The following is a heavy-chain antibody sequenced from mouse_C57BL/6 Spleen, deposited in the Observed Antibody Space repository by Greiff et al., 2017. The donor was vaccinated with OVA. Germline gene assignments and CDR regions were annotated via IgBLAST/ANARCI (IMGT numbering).Heavy chain of an antibody. D-gene: IGHD1-1*01. J-gene: IGHJ1*03. Sequence: VQLQQSGAELARPGASVKLSCKASGYTFTSYGISWVKQRTGQGLEWIGEIYPRSGNTYYNEKFKGKATLTADKSSSTAYMELRSLTSEDSAVYFCARSRDYYGSSYGYFDVWGTGTTVTVSS. CDR2: IYPRSGNT. CDR3: ARSRDYYGSSYGYFDV. V-gene: IGHV1-81*01. CDR1: GYTFTSYG.